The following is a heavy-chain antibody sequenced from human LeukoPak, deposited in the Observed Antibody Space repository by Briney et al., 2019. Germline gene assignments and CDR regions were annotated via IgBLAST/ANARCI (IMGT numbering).Heavy chain of an antibody. CDR3: AKDPRRPHYYYDSSGYPNYIDY. D-gene: IGHD3-22*01. CDR2: IWYDGSNK. CDR1: GFTLSSYG. J-gene: IGHJ4*02. Sequence: PGRSLRLSCAASGFTLSSYGMHWVRQAPGKGLEWVAVIWYDGSNKYYADSVKGRFTISRDNSKNTLYLQMNSLRAEDTAVYYCAKDPRRPHYYYDSSGYPNYIDYWGQGTLVTVSS. V-gene: IGHV3-33*06.